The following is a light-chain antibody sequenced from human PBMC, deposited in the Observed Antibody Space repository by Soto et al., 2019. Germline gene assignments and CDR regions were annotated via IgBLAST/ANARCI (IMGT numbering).Light chain of an antibody. CDR2: DVS. CDR3: SSYAGSNNYV. V-gene: IGLV2-14*01. CDR1: SSDVGGYDH. J-gene: IGLJ1*01. Sequence: QSALTQPASVSGSPGQSITVSCTGTSSDVGGYDHVNWYQQHPGKAPKLMIFDVSNRPSGVSNRFSGSKSGNTASLTVSGLQAEDEADYYCSSYAGSNNYVFGTGTKVTVL.